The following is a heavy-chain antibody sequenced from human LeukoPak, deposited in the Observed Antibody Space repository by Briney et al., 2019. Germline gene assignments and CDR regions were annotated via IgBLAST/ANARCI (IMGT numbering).Heavy chain of an antibody. D-gene: IGHD2-15*01. CDR1: GGSISSGSYY. J-gene: IGHJ4*02. V-gene: IGHV4-61*02. CDR2: IYTSGST. CDR3: AMRVVYCSGGSCYNYFDY. Sequence: PSETLSLTCTVSGGSISSGSYYWSWIRQPAGKGLEWIGRIYTSGSTNYNPSLKSRVTISVDTSKNQFSLKLSPVTAADTAVYYCAMRVVYCSGGSCYNYFDYWGQGTLVTVSS.